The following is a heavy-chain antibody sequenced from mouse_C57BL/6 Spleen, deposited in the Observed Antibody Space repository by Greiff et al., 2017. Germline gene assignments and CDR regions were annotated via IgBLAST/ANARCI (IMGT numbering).Heavy chain of an antibody. J-gene: IGHJ2*01. V-gene: IGHV5-4*01. CDR3: ARYGGAYGKRYYDY. CDR1: GFTFSSYA. CDR2: ISDGGSYT. Sequence: DVQLVESGGGLVKPGGSLKLSCAASGFTFSSYAMSWVRQTPEKRLEWVATISDGGSYTYSPDNVKGRFTISRDNAKNNLYLQMSHMKSEDTAMYYCARYGGAYGKRYYDYWGQGTTLTVSS. D-gene: IGHD2-1*01.